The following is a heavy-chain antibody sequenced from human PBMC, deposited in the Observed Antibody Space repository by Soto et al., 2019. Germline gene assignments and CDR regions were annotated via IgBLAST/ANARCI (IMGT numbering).Heavy chain of an antibody. Sequence: TCSVSGRSMSSNFWSWIRQSPDKGLEWLGYVFYGGTDYNPSLGGRVSMSVETSKSQFSLKLTSVTVADTAVYYCASYRGALYFESWGPGSLVTVSS. V-gene: IGHV4-59*01. CDR3: ASYRGALYFES. D-gene: IGHD3-16*01. J-gene: IGHJ4*02. CDR1: GRSMSSNF. CDR2: VFYGGT.